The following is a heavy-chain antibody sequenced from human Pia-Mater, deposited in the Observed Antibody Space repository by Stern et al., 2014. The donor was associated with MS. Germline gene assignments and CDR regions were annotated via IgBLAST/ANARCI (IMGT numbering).Heavy chain of an antibody. Sequence: EVQLVESGGGLVQPGGSLRLSCAASGFTFSSYAMSWVRQAPGKGLEGVSAISGSGGSTYYADSVKGRFPISRDNSKNTLYLQMNSLRAEDTAVYYCAKDSENYDYVWGSLDYWGQGTLVTVSS. V-gene: IGHV3-23*04. CDR3: AKDSENYDYVWGSLDY. J-gene: IGHJ4*02. D-gene: IGHD3-16*01. CDR2: ISGSGGST. CDR1: GFTFSSYA.